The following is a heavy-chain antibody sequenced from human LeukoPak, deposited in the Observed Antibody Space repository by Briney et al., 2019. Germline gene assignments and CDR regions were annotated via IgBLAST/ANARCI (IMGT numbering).Heavy chain of an antibody. Sequence: ASVKVSCKASGYTFTGYYMHWVRQAPGQGLEWMGWINPNSGGTNYAQKFQGRVTTTRDTSISTAYMELSRLRSDDTAVYYCARGAFRIAAADYWGQGTLVTVSS. V-gene: IGHV1-2*02. J-gene: IGHJ4*02. D-gene: IGHD6-13*01. CDR3: ARGAFRIAAADY. CDR1: GYTFTGYY. CDR2: INPNSGGT.